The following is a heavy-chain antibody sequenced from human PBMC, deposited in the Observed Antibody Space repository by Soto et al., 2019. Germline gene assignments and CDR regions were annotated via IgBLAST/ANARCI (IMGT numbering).Heavy chain of an antibody. CDR1: GYTFTSYG. CDR3: ARDGSLYCSSTSCYYNWFDP. CDR2: ISAYNGNT. Sequence: GASVKVSCKASGYTFTSYGISWVRQAPGQGLEWMGWISAYNGNTSYAQKLQGRVTMTTDTSTSTAYMELRSLRSDDTAVYYCARDGSLYCSSTSCYYNWFDPWGQGTLVTVSS. V-gene: IGHV1-18*04. D-gene: IGHD2-2*01. J-gene: IGHJ5*02.